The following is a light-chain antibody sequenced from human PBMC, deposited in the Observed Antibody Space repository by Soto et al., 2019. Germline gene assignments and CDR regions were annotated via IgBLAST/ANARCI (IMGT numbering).Light chain of an antibody. CDR3: QQSYSTQYT. CDR1: QSISTY. J-gene: IGKJ2*01. CDR2: AAS. V-gene: IGKV1-39*01. Sequence: DIQMTQSPSSLSASVGDRVTITCRASQSISTYLNWYQQKPGKAPKLLISAASSLQSGVPPRFSGSGSGTDFTHTISSLQPEDFATYYCQQSYSTQYTFGQGTKLEIK.